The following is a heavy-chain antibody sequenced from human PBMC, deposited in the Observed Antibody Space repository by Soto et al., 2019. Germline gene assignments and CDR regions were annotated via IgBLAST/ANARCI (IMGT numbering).Heavy chain of an antibody. D-gene: IGHD6-19*01. CDR2: ISYDGSNK. V-gene: IGHV3-30*18. CDR1: GFTFSSYG. Sequence: QVQLVESGGGVVQPGRSLRLSCAASGFTFSSYGMHWVRQAPGKGLEWVAVISYDGSNKYYAYSVKGRFTISRDNSKNTLYLQMNSLRAEDTAVYYCAKDGSQWLPIDYWGHGTLVTVSS. CDR3: AKDGSQWLPIDY. J-gene: IGHJ4*01.